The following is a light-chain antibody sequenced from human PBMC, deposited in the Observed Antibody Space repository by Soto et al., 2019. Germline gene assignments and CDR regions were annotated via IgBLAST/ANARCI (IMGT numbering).Light chain of an antibody. J-gene: IGKJ3*01. CDR2: GIS. Sequence: EIVLTQSPGTLSLSPGERATLSCRASQSLTSNYLAWYQQKPGQAPRLLISGISNRATGIPDRFSGSGSGTDFTLTINRLEPDDFAVYYCQQYGDSVFTFGPGTKVDIK. CDR1: QSLTSNY. V-gene: IGKV3-20*01. CDR3: QQYGDSVFT.